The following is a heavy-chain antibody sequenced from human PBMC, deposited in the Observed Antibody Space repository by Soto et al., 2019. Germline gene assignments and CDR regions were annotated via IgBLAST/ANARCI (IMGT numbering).Heavy chain of an antibody. J-gene: IGHJ4*02. CDR2: ISAYNGNT. Sequence: QVQLVQSGAEVKKPGASVKVSCKASGYTFTSYGISWVRQAPGQGLEWLGWISAYNGNTNYAQKLQGRVTMTTDTXXXXXXXXXXXXXXXXXXXXXXXXXXXXXXXXXXESDWGQGTLVTVSS. CDR3: XXXXXXXXXXXXESD. CDR1: GYTFTSYG. V-gene: IGHV1-18*01. D-gene: IGHD2-21*01.